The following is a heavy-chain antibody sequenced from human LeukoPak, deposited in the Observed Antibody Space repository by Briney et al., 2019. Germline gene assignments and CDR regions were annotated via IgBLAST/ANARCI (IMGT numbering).Heavy chain of an antibody. Sequence: GRSLRLSCAASGFTFSSYAMSWVRQAPGKGLEWVSGISGSGGSSYYADSVKGRFTISRDNSKNTLYLQMNSLRAEDTAVYYCAKELAAGVSPSFDYWGQGTLVTVSS. V-gene: IGHV3-23*01. CDR2: ISGSGGSS. D-gene: IGHD6-13*01. CDR3: AKELAAGVSPSFDY. CDR1: GFTFSSYA. J-gene: IGHJ4*02.